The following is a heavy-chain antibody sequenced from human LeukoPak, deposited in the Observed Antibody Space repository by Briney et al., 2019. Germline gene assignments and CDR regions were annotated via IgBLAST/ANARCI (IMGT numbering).Heavy chain of an antibody. CDR1: GYTFTNYG. CDR2: ISACNGNT. V-gene: IGHV1-18*01. J-gene: IGHJ4*02. D-gene: IGHD2-2*01. Sequence: ASVKVSCKASGYTFTNYGISWVRQAPGQGLEWMGWISACNGNTNYAQKLQGRVTMTTDTSTSTAYMELRSLTSDDTAVCYCARVGAYCTSTSCLDYWGQGTLVTISS. CDR3: ARVGAYCTSTSCLDY.